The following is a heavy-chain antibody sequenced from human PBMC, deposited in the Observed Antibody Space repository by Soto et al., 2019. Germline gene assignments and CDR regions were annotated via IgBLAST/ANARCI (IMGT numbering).Heavy chain of an antibody. CDR2: VVPPFRTT. V-gene: IGHV1-69*01. Sequence: QVQLVQSGAEAKKPGSSVKVSCKTSGGTFSSYAISWVRQAPGQGLEWMGGVVPPFRTTNYAQKFQGRVTITSDPSRYTVYMELSGLRSGDTAVYYCARGGYSSTWSNLLDRSGLDVWGQGTTVTVSS. J-gene: IGHJ6*02. D-gene: IGHD6-13*01. CDR1: GGTFSSYA. CDR3: ARGGYSSTWSNLLDRSGLDV.